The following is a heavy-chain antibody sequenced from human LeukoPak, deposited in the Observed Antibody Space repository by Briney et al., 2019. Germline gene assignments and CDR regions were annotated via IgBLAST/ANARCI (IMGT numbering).Heavy chain of an antibody. D-gene: IGHD6-13*01. CDR3: ARSIYSRYSSSWQPAYYYGMDV. Sequence: SETLSLTSAVSPYSHGSGYYGGWIRQPPGKGLAWIGRIYHNGCTYYNPSLKSRVTISVDTSKNQFSLKLSSVTAADTAVYYCARSIYSRYSSSWQPAYYYGMDVWGKGTTVTVSS. V-gene: IGHV4-38-2*01. J-gene: IGHJ6*04. CDR1: PYSHGSGYY. CDR2: IYHNGCT.